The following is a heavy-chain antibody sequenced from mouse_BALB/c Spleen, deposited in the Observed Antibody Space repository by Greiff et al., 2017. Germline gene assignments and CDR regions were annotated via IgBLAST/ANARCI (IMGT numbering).Heavy chain of an antibody. CDR2: ISDGGSYT. Sequence: EVQRVESGGGLVKPGGSLKLSCAASGFTFSDYYMYWVRQTPEKRLEWVATISDGGSYTYYPDSVKGRFTISRDNAKNNLYLQMSSLKSEDTAMYYCARDRGEELEAMDYWGQGTSVTVSS. CDR1: GFTFSDYY. CDR3: ARDRGEELEAMDY. V-gene: IGHV5-4*02. D-gene: IGHD3-3*01. J-gene: IGHJ4*01.